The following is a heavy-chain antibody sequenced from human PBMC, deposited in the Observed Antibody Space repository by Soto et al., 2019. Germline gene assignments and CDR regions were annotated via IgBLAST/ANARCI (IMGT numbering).Heavy chain of an antibody. V-gene: IGHV1-18*01. CDR2: ISGDNGQT. J-gene: IGHJ6*02. CDR1: GYTFTSYG. CDR3: XXXXXXXXXXXXXXXMDX. Sequence: QVQVVQSGPEVKKPGASVMVSCKASGYTFTSYGISWVRQAPGQGLEWMGWISGDNGQTTYGQKFRGRVTITTDTSTSTAYMEXXSXXXXXXXXXXXXXXXXXXXXXXXXXXMDXWGQGTTVTVSS.